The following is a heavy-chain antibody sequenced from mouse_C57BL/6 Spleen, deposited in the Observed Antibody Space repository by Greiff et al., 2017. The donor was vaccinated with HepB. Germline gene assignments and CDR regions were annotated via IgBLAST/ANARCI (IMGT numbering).Heavy chain of an antibody. V-gene: IGHV1-81*01. CDR2: IYPRSGNT. CDR3: ERHRYDGYYWGFAY. Sequence: VQLVESGAELARPGASVKLSCKASGYTFTSYGISWVKQRTGQGLEWIGEIYPRSGNTYYNEKFKGKATLTADKSSSTAYMELRSLTSEDSAVYFCERHRYDGYYWGFAYWGQGTLVTVSA. D-gene: IGHD2-3*01. J-gene: IGHJ3*01. CDR1: GYTFTSYG.